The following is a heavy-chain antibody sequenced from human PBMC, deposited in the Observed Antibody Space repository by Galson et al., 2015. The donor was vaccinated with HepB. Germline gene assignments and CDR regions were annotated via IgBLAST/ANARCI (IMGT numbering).Heavy chain of an antibody. CDR3: ARGSIGYGDRWYYGMDV. Sequence: TLSLTCTVSGGSISSGDYYWSWLRQPPGKGLEWIGYIYYSGSTYYNPSLKSRVTISVDTSKNQFSLKLSSVTAADTAVYYCARGSIGYGDRWYYGMDVWGQGTTVTVS. J-gene: IGHJ6*02. D-gene: IGHD4-17*01. CDR1: GGSISSGDYY. V-gene: IGHV4-30-4*01. CDR2: IYYSGST.